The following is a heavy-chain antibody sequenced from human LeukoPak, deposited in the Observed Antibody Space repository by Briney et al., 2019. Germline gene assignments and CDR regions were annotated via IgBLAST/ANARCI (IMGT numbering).Heavy chain of an antibody. J-gene: IGHJ4*02. CDR2: IRSKAYGGTT. V-gene: IGHV3-49*04. Sequence: GRSLRLSCTASGFTFGGYAMSWVRQAPGKGLEWVGFIRSKAYGGTTEYAASVKGRFTISRDDSKSIAYLQMNSLKTEDTAVYYCTTAGFDYWGQGTLVTVSS. CDR3: TTAGFDY. CDR1: GFTFGGYA. D-gene: IGHD2-21*02.